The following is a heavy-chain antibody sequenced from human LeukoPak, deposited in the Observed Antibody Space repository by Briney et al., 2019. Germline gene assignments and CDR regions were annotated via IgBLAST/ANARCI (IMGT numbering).Heavy chain of an antibody. CDR1: GFTFSSYAMH. Sequence: LRLSCAASGFTFSSYAMHWVRQHPGKGLEWIGYIYYSGSTYYNPSLKSRVTISVDTSKNQFSLKLSSVTAADTAVYYCARAGMITYYFDYWGQGTLVTVSS. V-gene: IGHV4-31*02. D-gene: IGHD3-16*01. CDR3: ARAGMITYYFDY. J-gene: IGHJ4*02. CDR2: IYYSGST.